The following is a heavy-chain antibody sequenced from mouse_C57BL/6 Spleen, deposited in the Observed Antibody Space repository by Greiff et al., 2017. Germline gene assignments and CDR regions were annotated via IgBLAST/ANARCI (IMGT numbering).Heavy chain of an antibody. CDR2: ISYDGSN. CDR1: GYSITSGYY. Sequence: EVQLQESGPGLVKPSQSLSLTCSVTGYSITSGYYWNWIRQFPGNKLEWMGYISYDGSNNYNPSLKNRISITRDTSKNQFFLKLNSVTTEDTATYYCAIGLYAMDYWGQGTSVTVAS. CDR3: AIGLYAMDY. J-gene: IGHJ4*01. V-gene: IGHV3-6*01.